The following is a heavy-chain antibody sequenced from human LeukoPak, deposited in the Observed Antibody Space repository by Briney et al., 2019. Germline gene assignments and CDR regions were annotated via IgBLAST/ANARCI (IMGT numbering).Heavy chain of an antibody. V-gene: IGHV3-23*01. CDR2: ISGSGSNI. Sequence: GGSLRLSCVASGFTFSNYAMSWVRQAPGKGLEWVSAISGSGSNIYYADSVKGRFTISRDNSKNTLYLQMNSLRAEDTALYYCAKDRDGYSPDYWGQGTLVTVSS. CDR1: GFTFSNYA. D-gene: IGHD5-24*01. CDR3: AKDRDGYSPDY. J-gene: IGHJ4*02.